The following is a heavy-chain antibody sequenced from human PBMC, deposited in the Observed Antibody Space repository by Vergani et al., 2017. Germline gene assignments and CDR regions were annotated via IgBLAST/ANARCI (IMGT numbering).Heavy chain of an antibody. CDR1: GFTFSSYG. V-gene: IGHV3-30*02. Sequence: QVQLVESGGGFVQPGGSLRLSCAASGFTFSSYGMHWVRQAPGKGLEWVAFIRYDGSNKYYADSVKGRFTISRDNSKNTLYLRMNSLRAEDTAVYYCAKDLTLTMVRGAPPGAFDIWGQGTMVSVSS. D-gene: IGHD3-10*01. CDR3: AKDLTLTMVRGAPPGAFDI. CDR2: IRYDGSNK. J-gene: IGHJ3*02.